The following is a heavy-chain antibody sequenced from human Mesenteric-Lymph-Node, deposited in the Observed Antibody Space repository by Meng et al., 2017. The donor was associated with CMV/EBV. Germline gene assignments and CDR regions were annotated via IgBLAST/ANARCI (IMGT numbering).Heavy chain of an antibody. CDR1: GFTFSSYA. V-gene: IGHV3-23*03. CDR2: IYSGGSST. CDR3: AKYEFSSSWVT. Sequence: GESLKISCAASGFTFSSYAMSWVRQAPGKGLEWVSVIYSGGSSTYYADSVKGRFTISRDNSKNTLYLQMNSLRAEDTAVYYCAKYEFSSSWVTWGQGTLVTVSS. D-gene: IGHD6-13*01. J-gene: IGHJ5*02.